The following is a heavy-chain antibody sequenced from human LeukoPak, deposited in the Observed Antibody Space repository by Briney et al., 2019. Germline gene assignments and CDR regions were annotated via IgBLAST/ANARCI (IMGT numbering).Heavy chain of an antibody. CDR2: ISSTGSTI. V-gene: IGHV3-11*04. Sequence: PGGSLRLSCAASGFTFSDYYMSWIRQAPGKGLEWVSYISSTGSTIYYADSVKGRFTISRDNAKNSLCLQMNSLRAEDTAVYYCAREAFVVVPAADDYWGQGTLVTVSS. J-gene: IGHJ4*02. CDR1: GFTFSDYY. CDR3: AREAFVVVPAADDY. D-gene: IGHD2-2*01.